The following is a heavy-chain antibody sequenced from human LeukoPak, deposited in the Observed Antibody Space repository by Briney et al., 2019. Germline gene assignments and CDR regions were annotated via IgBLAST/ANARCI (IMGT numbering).Heavy chain of an antibody. CDR2: IIPIFGTA. D-gene: IGHD3-9*01. CDR3: AIHGYYDILTGYYKAEYFQH. CDR1: GYTFTSYD. Sequence: SVKVSCKASGYTFTSYDINWVRQAPGQGLEWMGGIIPIFGTANYAQKFQGRVTITADESTSTAYMELSSLRSEDTAVYYCAIHGYYDILTGYYKAEYFQHWGQGTLVTVSS. V-gene: IGHV1-69*13. J-gene: IGHJ1*01.